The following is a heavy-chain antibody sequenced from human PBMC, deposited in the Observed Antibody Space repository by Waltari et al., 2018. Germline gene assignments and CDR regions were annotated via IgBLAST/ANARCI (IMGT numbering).Heavy chain of an antibody. CDR2: INHSGST. CDR1: GGSFSGYY. CDR3: ARGPNSSGYSSLVDY. Sequence: QVQLQQWGAGLLKPSETLSLTCAVYGGSFSGYYWSWIRQPPGKGLEWIGEINHSGSTNYNPSLKSRVTISVDTAKNQFSLKLSSVTAADTAVYYCARGPNSSGYSSLVDYWGQGTLVTVSS. V-gene: IGHV4-34*01. J-gene: IGHJ4*02. D-gene: IGHD3-22*01.